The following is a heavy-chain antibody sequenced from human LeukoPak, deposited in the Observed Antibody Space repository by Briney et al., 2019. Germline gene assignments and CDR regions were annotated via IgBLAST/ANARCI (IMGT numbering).Heavy chain of an antibody. CDR1: GFTVNNYY. Sequence: GGSLGLSCAASGFTVNNYYMTWVRQAPGKWLEWVSVIYRSGNTYYADSVKGRFTISRDTSKNTLYLQMNSLRGEDTAVYYCAREAYGYYFDYWGQGTLVTVSS. V-gene: IGHV3-53*01. CDR2: IYRSGNT. J-gene: IGHJ4*02. CDR3: AREAYGYYFDY. D-gene: IGHD3-10*01.